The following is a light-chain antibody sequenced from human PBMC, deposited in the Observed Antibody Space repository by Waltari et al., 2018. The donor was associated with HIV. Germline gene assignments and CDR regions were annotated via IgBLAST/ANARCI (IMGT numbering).Light chain of an antibody. CDR3: QAWGSTTSGV. CDR2: QDN. V-gene: IGLV3-1*01. J-gene: IGLJ3*02. Sequence: SYEVTQPPSVAVSPGQTATITCSGYELGDKYTCWYQQKPGQSPPLVIYQDNKRPSGIPERFSGSSSGHTATLTISGTLPRDEADYYCQAWGSTTSGVFGRGTRLTVL. CDR1: ELGDKY.